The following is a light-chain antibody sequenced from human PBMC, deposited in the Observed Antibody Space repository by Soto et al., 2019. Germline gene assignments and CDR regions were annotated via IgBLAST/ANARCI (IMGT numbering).Light chain of an antibody. Sequence: ETALTQFPGTLSLSPGDRVTLSCRASQSVDRSYLAWYQQKPGQAPRLLLYGASSRATGIPDRFSGSGSGTDFTLTIFGLEPEDFAVYYCHQYGSSPNTFGQGTKLEIK. CDR2: GAS. CDR1: QSVDRSY. J-gene: IGKJ2*01. CDR3: HQYGSSPNT. V-gene: IGKV3-20*01.